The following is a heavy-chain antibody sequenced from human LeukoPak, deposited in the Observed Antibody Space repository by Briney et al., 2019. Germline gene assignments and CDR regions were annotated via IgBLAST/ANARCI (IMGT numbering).Heavy chain of an antibody. Sequence: GGSLRLSCAASGFTFSSYGMHWVRQAPGKGLEWVAVISYDGSNKYYADSVKGRFTISRDNSKNTLYLQMNSLRAEDTAVYYCAKGADYYGSGSYYRGDYFDYWGQGTLVTVSS. D-gene: IGHD3-10*01. CDR1: GFTFSSYG. V-gene: IGHV3-30*18. J-gene: IGHJ4*02. CDR2: ISYDGSNK. CDR3: AKGADYYGSGSYYRGDYFDY.